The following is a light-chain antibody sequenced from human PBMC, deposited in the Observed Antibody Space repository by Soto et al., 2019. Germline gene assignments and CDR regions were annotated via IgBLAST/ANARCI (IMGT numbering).Light chain of an antibody. V-gene: IGLV1-40*01. CDR3: QCQDSSLSDVV. J-gene: IGLJ2*01. CDR1: SSNIGAGYY. CDR2: DNT. Sequence: QSVLTQPPSVSGYPGQRVTISCTGSSSNIGAGYYVYWYQQHPGKAPNLLIYDNTNRPSGVPDRFSGSKSGTSASLVITGRQAEDEDDYYCQCQDSSLSDVVFGGGTKLTVL.